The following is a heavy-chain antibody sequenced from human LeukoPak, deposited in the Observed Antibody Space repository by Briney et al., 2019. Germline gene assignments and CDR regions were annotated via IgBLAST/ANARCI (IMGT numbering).Heavy chain of an antibody. J-gene: IGHJ3*02. CDR1: GDSISSGDYY. V-gene: IGHV4-61*02. CDR2: ISSSGST. CDR3: ARGPYSYDSSGAFDI. D-gene: IGHD3-22*01. Sequence: PSQTLSLTCTVSGDSISSGDYYWSWIRQPAGKGLEWIGRISSSGSTNNNPSLKSRVTISVDTSKNQFSLKLSSVTAADTAVYFCARGPYSYDSSGAFDIWGQGTMVTVSS.